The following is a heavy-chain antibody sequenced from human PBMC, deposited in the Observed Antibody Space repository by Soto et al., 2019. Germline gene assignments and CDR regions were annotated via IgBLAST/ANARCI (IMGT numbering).Heavy chain of an antibody. V-gene: IGHV1-69*06. Sequence: SVKVSCKASGGTFSSYAISWVRQAPGQGLEWMGGIIPIFGTANYAQKFQGRVTITADKSTSTAYMELSSLRSEDTAVYYCARRANPYYYGSGTDLGWFDPWGQGTLVTVYS. D-gene: IGHD3-10*01. CDR3: ARRANPYYYGSGTDLGWFDP. CDR1: GGTFSSYA. CDR2: IIPIFGTA. J-gene: IGHJ5*02.